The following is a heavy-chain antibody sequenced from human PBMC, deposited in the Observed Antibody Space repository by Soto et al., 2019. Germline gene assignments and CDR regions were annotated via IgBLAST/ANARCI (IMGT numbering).Heavy chain of an antibody. Sequence: GASVKVSCKVSGYTFTSYDINWVRQATGQGLEWMGWMNPNSGNTGYAQKFQGRVTMTRNTSISTAYMELSSLRSEDTAVYYCARECSGSYFRYYYYYGMDVWGQGTTVTVSS. D-gene: IGHD1-26*01. CDR3: ARECSGSYFRYYYYYGMDV. CDR1: GYTFTSYD. V-gene: IGHV1-8*01. J-gene: IGHJ6*02. CDR2: MNPNSGNT.